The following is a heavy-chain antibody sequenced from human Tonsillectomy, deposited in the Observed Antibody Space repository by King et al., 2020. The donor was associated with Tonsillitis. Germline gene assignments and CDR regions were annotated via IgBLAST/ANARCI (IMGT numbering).Heavy chain of an antibody. V-gene: IGHV3-49*03. CDR3: SRDQEGAVAGIGYYFDY. CDR1: GFSLRDYA. Sequence: QLVQSGGGLVQPGRSLRLSCTASGFSLRDYAMGWFRQAPGKGLEWVGFIRSTAYGGATEYAASVKGRFTISRDDSKSTAYLQMNSLKTEDTALYYCSRDQEGAVAGIGYYFDYWGQGTLVTVSS. D-gene: IGHD6-19*01. J-gene: IGHJ4*02. CDR2: IRSTAYGGAT.